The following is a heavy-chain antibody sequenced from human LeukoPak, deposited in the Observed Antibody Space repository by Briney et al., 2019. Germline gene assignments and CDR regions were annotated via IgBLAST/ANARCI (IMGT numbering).Heavy chain of an antibody. CDR2: INSDGSST. CDR1: GFTFNIYW. V-gene: IGHV3-74*01. Sequence: GGSLRLSCAASGFTFNIYWMHWVRQTPGKGLVWVSHINSDGSSTSYADSVKGRFTISRDNAKNTLYLQMNSLRAEDTAVYFCAKSRSGSANWALQIFDNWGQGTLVTVSS. D-gene: IGHD1-1*01. CDR3: AKSRSGSANWALQIFDN. J-gene: IGHJ4*02.